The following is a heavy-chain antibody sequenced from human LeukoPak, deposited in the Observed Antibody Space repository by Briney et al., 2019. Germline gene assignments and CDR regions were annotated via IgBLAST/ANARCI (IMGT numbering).Heavy chain of an antibody. V-gene: IGHV4-30-2*01. CDR1: GGSISSGGYS. CDR3: ARGLERRVDP. D-gene: IGHD1-1*01. Sequence: SQTLSLTCAVSGGSISSGGYSWSWIRQLPGKGLEWIGYIYHSGSTYYNPSLKSRVTISVDRSKNQFSLKLSSVTAADTAVYYCARGLERRVDPWGQGTLVTVSS. CDR2: IYHSGST. J-gene: IGHJ5*02.